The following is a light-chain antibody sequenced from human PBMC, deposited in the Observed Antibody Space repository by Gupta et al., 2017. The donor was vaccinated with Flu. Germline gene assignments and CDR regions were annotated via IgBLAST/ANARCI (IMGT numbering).Light chain of an antibody. Sequence: SYELTQPPSVSVSPGQTARITCSGDALPKQYAHWYQQKPGQAPVVVIYKDNERPSGIPERFSGSSSGTTVTLTISGVQAEDEADYYCQSADSSDFYSVFGIGTKVTVL. V-gene: IGLV3-25*02. CDR1: ALPKQY. J-gene: IGLJ1*01. CDR3: QSADSSDFYSV. CDR2: KDN.